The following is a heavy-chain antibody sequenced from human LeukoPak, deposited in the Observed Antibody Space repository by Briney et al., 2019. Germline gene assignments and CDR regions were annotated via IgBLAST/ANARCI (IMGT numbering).Heavy chain of an antibody. CDR2: INTNTGNP. J-gene: IGHJ5*02. V-gene: IGHV7-4-1*02. D-gene: IGHD6-19*01. CDR1: GYTFTSYT. CDR3: ARSAIAVFRRRNNWFDP. Sequence: ASVKVSCKASGYTFTSYTKNWVRQAPGQGLEWMGWINTNTGNPTYAQGFTGRFVFSLDTSVSTAYLQINSLKAEDTAVYYCARSAIAVFRRRNNWFDPWGQGTLVTVSS.